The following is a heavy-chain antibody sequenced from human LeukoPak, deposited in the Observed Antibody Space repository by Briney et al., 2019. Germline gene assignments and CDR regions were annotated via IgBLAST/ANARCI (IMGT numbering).Heavy chain of an antibody. D-gene: IGHD2-15*01. J-gene: IGHJ4*02. CDR1: GITFSSYW. CDR2: IKQDGSDK. CDR3: ARDGGRKDDY. Sequence: GGSLRLSCAASGITFSSYWMTWVRQAPGKGLEWVANIKQDGSDKYYVDSVKGRFTISRDNAKNSLYLQMNSLRAEDTAVYYCARDGGRKDDYWGQGTLVTVSS. V-gene: IGHV3-7*01.